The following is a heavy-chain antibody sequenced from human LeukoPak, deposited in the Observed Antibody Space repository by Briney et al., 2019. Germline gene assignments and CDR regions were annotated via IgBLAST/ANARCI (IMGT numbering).Heavy chain of an antibody. CDR2: IKGDGSEK. Sequence: PGGSLRLSCAASGFTFSSYSMNWGRQAPGKGLEWVANIKGDGSEKNYVDSVKGRFTISRDNAEKSIYLEMNSLTADDTALYYCVQGGHFDFWGQGALVTVSS. CDR3: VQGGHFDF. V-gene: IGHV3-7*03. J-gene: IGHJ4*02. D-gene: IGHD3-16*01. CDR1: GFTFSSYS.